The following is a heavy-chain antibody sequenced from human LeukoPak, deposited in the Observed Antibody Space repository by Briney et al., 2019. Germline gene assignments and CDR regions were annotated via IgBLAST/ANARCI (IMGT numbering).Heavy chain of an antibody. CDR1: GGSISNYY. D-gene: IGHD3-9*01. V-gene: IGHV4-59*08. CDR2: IYYSGST. CDR3: ARLAYYDILTGYSYFDY. Sequence: SETLSLTCTVSGGSISNYYWSWIRQPPGKGLEWIGYIYYSGSTNYNPSLKSRVTISVDTSKNQFSLKLSSVTAADTAVYYCARLAYYDILTGYSYFDYWGQGTLVTVSS. J-gene: IGHJ4*02.